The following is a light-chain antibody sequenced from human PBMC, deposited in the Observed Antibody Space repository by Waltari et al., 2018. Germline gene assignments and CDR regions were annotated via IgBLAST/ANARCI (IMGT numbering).Light chain of an antibody. Sequence: QSTLTQPPSVSGSPGQSVTISCTASSSDVNFSNCFFLSQQPPGTAPKLIIYEVTNRPSGVPDRFSGSKSGNTASLTISGLQAEDEADYYCSSPTSTTNALRVFGGGTKLSVL. CDR3: SSPTSTTNALRV. CDR1: SSDVNFSNC. J-gene: IGLJ2*01. CDR2: EVT. V-gene: IGLV2-18*02.